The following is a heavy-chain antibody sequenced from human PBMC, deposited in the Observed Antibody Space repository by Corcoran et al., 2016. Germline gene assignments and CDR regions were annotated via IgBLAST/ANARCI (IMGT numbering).Heavy chain of an antibody. CDR3: ARIRGDFWSGLRAWFDP. Sequence: QVTLKESGPVLVKPTETLTLTCTVSGFSLSNARMGVSWIRQPPGKALEWLAHIFSNDEKSYSTSLKSRLTISKDTSKSQVVLTMTNMDPVDTATYYCARIRGDFWSGLRAWFDPWGQGTLVTVSS. J-gene: IGHJ5*02. CDR1: GFSLSNARMG. V-gene: IGHV2-26*01. CDR2: IFSNDEK. D-gene: IGHD3-3*01.